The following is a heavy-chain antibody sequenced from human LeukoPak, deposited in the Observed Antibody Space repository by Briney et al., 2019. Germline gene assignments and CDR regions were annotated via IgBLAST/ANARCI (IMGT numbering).Heavy chain of an antibody. CDR3: AKVGVSNSWSHYFDD. D-gene: IGHD6-13*01. J-gene: IGHJ4*02. V-gene: IGHV3-30*18. CDR2: ISYDGSNK. CDR1: GFTFSSYG. Sequence: TGGSLRLSCAASGFTFSSYGMHWVRQAPGKGPEWVAVISYDGSNKYYADSVKGRFTISRDNSKNTLYLQMDSLRAEDTAVYYCAKVGVSNSWSHYFDDWGQGTLVTVSS.